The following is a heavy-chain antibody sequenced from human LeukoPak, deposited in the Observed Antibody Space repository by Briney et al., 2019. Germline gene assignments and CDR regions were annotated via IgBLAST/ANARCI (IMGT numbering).Heavy chain of an antibody. Sequence: SETLSLTCTVSRGSITPHYWSWIRQPAGQGLDWIGRISPTGSTNYNPSLNSRVTMSVDTSKNQVSLTLNSVTAADTAVYYCAREVEMATQFDYWGQGTLVTVSS. CDR1: RGSITPHY. CDR2: ISPTGST. J-gene: IGHJ4*02. CDR3: AREVEMATQFDY. D-gene: IGHD5-24*01. V-gene: IGHV4-4*07.